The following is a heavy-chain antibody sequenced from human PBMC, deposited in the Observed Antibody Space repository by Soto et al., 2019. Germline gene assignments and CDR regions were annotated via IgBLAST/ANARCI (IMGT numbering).Heavy chain of an antibody. D-gene: IGHD6-6*01. V-gene: IGHV4-59*01. CDR1: AGSISGYY. CDR2: IHYSGSA. Sequence: SETLSLTCTVSAGSISGYYWSWIRQPPGKELELIAYIHYSGSAYYNPSLRSRVTISIATSKNQFSLKVNSVNVADTAVYFCARVGSIAVGDNWFDPWGQGNLVTVSS. CDR3: ARVGSIAVGDNWFDP. J-gene: IGHJ5*02.